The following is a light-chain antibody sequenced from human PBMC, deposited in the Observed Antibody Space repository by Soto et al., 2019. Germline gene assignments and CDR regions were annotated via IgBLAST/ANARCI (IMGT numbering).Light chain of an antibody. J-gene: IGLJ2*01. CDR3: SSYTSSNTLV. CDR1: SSDVGGYNY. V-gene: IGLV2-14*01. Sequence: QSALTQPASVSGSPGQSITISCTGTSSDVGGYNYVSWCQQHPGKAPKLMIYEVSNRPSGVSNRFSGSKSGNTASLTISGLQAEDEADYYCSSYTSSNTLVFGGGTKLIVL. CDR2: EVS.